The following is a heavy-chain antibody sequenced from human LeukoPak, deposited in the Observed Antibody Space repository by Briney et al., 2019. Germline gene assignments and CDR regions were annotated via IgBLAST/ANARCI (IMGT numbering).Heavy chain of an antibody. CDR2: INPNSGGT. V-gene: IGHV1-2*02. Sequence: GASVKVSCKASVYTFTGYYMHWVRQAPGQGLEWMGWINPNSGGTNYAQKFQGRVTMTRDTSISTAYMELSRLRSDDTAVYYCARDWSEGDWFDPWGQGTLVTVSS. D-gene: IGHD3-3*01. CDR3: ARDWSEGDWFDP. CDR1: VYTFTGYY. J-gene: IGHJ5*02.